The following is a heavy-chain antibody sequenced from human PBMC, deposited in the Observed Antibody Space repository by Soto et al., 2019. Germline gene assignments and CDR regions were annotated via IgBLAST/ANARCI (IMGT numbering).Heavy chain of an antibody. CDR1: GFTFTNAW. V-gene: IGHV3-15*01. Sequence: ESGGGLVKPGGSLRLSCAASGFTFTNAWMNWVRQAPGKGLEWVGRIKSTPDGGTTDYGAPVKGRFTISRDDSKDTLYLQMNSLKNEDTAVYYCTTGRSVLVRGISNYWGLGTLVTVSP. CDR2: IKSTPDGGTT. D-gene: IGHD3-10*01. CDR3: TTGRSVLVRGISNY. J-gene: IGHJ4*02.